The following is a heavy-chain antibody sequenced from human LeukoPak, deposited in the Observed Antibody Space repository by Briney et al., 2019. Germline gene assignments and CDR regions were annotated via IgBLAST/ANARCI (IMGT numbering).Heavy chain of an antibody. CDR3: ARGGAAAARKRGVDF. CDR1: GFTFSSYW. CDR2: INEKGNEK. Sequence: GGSLRLSCAASGFTFSSYWMSWVRQAPGKGLEWVANINEKGNEKYYVDSVKGRFTISRDNSKNSLYLQMDSLRDEDTAVFYCARGGAAAARKRGVDFWGQRTLVTVSS. D-gene: IGHD6-13*01. V-gene: IGHV3-7*01. J-gene: IGHJ4*02.